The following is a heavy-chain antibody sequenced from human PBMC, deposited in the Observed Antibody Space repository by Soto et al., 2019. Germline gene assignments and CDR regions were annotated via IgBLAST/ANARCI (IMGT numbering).Heavy chain of an antibody. D-gene: IGHD1-26*01. J-gene: IGHJ5*02. CDR2: INWNSGSI. CDR3: AKNQGVELVPLATVDWFDP. CDR1: GFTFDDYA. V-gene: IGHV3-9*01. Sequence: GGSLRLSCAASGFTFDDYAMHWVRQVPGKGLEWVSCINWNSGSIGYADSVKGRFAISRDNAKNSLHLQMNSLSAEDTAVYHCAKNQGVELVPLATVDWFDPWGQGSVVTVSS.